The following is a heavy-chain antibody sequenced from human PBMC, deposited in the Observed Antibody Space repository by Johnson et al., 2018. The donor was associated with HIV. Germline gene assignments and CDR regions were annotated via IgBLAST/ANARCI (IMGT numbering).Heavy chain of an antibody. CDR3: AKANYYVYAFDV. D-gene: IGHD3-10*02. V-gene: IGHV3-30*18. CDR2: ISYDGSNK. J-gene: IGHJ3*01. CDR1: GFNFTNAW. Sequence: VQLVESGGGLVQPGGSLRLSCAASGFNFTNAWMSWVRQAPGKGLEWVAVISYDGSNKYYADSVKGRFTISRDNAKTSVYLQMNSLRIEDTAVYYCAKANYYVYAFDVWGQGTMVTVSS.